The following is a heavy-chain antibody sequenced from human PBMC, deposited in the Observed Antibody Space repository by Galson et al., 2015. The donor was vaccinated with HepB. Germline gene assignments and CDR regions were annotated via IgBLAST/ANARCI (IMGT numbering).Heavy chain of an antibody. D-gene: IGHD3-3*01. CDR2: INVANGGT. Sequence: SVKVSCKASGNTFTNYVIHWVRQAPGQRLEWMGWINVANGGTKYSQNFQGRVTITRDKSASTAYMELSSLRSEDTAVYYCGREFCSGYSCYEFYDYWGQGTLVTVSS. CDR1: GNTFTNYV. V-gene: IGHV1-3*01. J-gene: IGHJ4*02. CDR3: GREFCSGYSCYEFYDY.